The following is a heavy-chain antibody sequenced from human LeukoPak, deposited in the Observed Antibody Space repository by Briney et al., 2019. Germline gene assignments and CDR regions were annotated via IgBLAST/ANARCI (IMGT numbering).Heavy chain of an antibody. J-gene: IGHJ6*03. CDR2: IYYSGST. CDR1: GGSISSSSYY. CDR3: ARGGDIAAVYYYYMDV. Sequence: SETLSLTCTVSGGSISSSSYYWGWIRQPPGKGLEWIGSIYYSGSTNYNPSLKSRVTISVDTSKNQFSLKLSSVTAADTAVYYCARGGDIAAVYYYYMDVWGKGTTVTVSS. V-gene: IGHV4-39*07. D-gene: IGHD6-13*01.